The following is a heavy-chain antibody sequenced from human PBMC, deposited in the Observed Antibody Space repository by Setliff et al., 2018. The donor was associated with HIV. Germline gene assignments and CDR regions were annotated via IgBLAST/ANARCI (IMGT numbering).Heavy chain of an antibody. CDR2: INHSGNT. Sequence: SETLSLTCAVYGGSFSGYYWSWIRQPPGKGLEWIGEINHSGNTNYNPSLKSRVTISVDTSKNQFSLKLSSVTAADTAVYYCARGRGGNYNYYYYMDVWGEGTTVTVSS. CDR1: GGSFSGYY. D-gene: IGHD2-15*01. V-gene: IGHV4-34*01. J-gene: IGHJ6*03. CDR3: ARGRGGNYNYYYYMDV.